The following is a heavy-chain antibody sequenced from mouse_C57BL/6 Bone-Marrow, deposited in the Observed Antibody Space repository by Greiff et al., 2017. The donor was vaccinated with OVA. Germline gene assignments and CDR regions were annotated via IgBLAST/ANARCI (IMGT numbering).Heavy chain of an antibody. V-gene: IGHV1-19*01. J-gene: IGHJ2*01. CDR1: GYTFTDYY. Sequence: EVKLMESGPVLVKPGASVKMSCKASGYTFTDYYMNWVKQSHGKSLEWIGVINPYNGGTSYNQKFKGKATLTVDKSSSTAYMELNSLTSEDSAVYYCANNCNFDYWGQGTTLTVSS. CDR3: ANNCNFDY. CDR2: INPYNGGT. D-gene: IGHD1-3*01.